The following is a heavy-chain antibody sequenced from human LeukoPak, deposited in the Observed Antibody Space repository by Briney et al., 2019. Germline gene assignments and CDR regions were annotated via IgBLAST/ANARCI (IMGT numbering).Heavy chain of an antibody. Sequence: SETLSLTCTVSGGSVSSGSYYWSWIRQPPGKGLEWIGYIYYSGSTNYNPSLKSQVTISVDTSKNQFSLKLSSVTAADTAVYYCARDLSLDYWGQGTLVTVSS. CDR2: IYYSGST. CDR3: ARDLSLDY. CDR1: GGSVSSGSYY. V-gene: IGHV4-61*01. J-gene: IGHJ4*02.